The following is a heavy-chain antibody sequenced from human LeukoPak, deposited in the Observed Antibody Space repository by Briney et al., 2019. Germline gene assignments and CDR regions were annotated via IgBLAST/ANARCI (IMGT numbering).Heavy chain of an antibody. D-gene: IGHD3-10*01. CDR1: GFTFSSYW. CDR2: IKNDGSEE. Sequence: GGSLRLSCAASGFTFSSYWMRWVRRAPGRGLEGVANIKNDGSEEYYVDSVKGRFTISRDNAKNSLFLQMNSLTVEDTAVYYCARAIRGSAVDTGDRWGQGTLVTVSS. CDR3: ARAIRGSAVDTGDR. J-gene: IGHJ4*02. V-gene: IGHV3-7*01.